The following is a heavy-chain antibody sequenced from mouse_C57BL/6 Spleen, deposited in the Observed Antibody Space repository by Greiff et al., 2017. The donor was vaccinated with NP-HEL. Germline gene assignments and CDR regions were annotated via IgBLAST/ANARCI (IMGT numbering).Heavy chain of an antibody. D-gene: IGHD2-5*01. CDR1: GYTFTSYW. CDR2: IHPNSGST. J-gene: IGHJ3*01. CDR3: AREGDYYRNHFAY. V-gene: IGHV1-64*01. Sequence: QVHVKQSGAELVKPGASVKLSCKASGYTFTSYWMHWVKQRPGQGLEWIGMIHPNSGSTNYNEKFKSKATLTVGKSSSTAYMQLSSLTSEDSAVYYCAREGDYYRNHFAYWGQGTLVTVSA.